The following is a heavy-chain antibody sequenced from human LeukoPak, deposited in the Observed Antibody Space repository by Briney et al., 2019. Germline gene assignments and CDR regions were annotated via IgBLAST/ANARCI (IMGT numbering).Heavy chain of an antibody. CDR1: GGSISSSSYY. Sequence: SETLSLTCTVSGGSISSSSYYWGWIRQPPGKGLEWIGSIYYSVSTCYNPSLKSRVTISVDTSKNQFSLKLSSVTAADTAVYYCARNDTLAARRVDYWGQGTLVTVSS. CDR2: IYYSVST. V-gene: IGHV4-39*01. D-gene: IGHD6-6*01. CDR3: ARNDTLAARRVDY. J-gene: IGHJ4*02.